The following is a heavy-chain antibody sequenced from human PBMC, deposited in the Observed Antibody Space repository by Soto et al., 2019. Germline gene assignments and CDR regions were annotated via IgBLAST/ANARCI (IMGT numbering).Heavy chain of an antibody. Sequence: PSETLSLTCTVSGGSISSYYWSWIRQPPGKGLEWIGYIYYSGSTNCNPSLKSRVTISVDTSKNQFSLKLSSVTAADTAVYYCARLEGSHYFDYWGRGTLVTVSS. D-gene: IGHD3-10*01. CDR1: GGSISSYY. CDR2: IYYSGST. V-gene: IGHV4-59*01. CDR3: ARLEGSHYFDY. J-gene: IGHJ4*02.